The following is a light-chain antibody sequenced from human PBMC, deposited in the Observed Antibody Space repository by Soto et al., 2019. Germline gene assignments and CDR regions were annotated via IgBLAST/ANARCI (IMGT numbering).Light chain of an antibody. J-gene: IGKJ5*01. CDR2: DAS. V-gene: IGKV3-11*01. Sequence: EVVFSTSADPRCLSPGGRDTLSCRASQSPSGYLAWYQQKPGQTPRLLIYDASNRATGIPARFSGSGSGTDFTLTISSLEPEDFAVYYCQQRSNWPPIPFGQGTLLEVK. CDR3: QQRSNWPPIP. CDR1: QSPSGY.